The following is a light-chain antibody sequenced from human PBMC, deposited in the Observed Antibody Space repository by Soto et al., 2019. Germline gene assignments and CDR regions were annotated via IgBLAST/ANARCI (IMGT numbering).Light chain of an antibody. J-gene: IGKJ4*01. CDR2: DVS. V-gene: IGKV3-11*01. CDR1: QSVDSY. Sequence: EIVLTQSPATLSLSPGERATLSCRASQSVDSYLTWYQQKPGQAPRLLICDVSKRATGIPVRFSGSGSGTDFTLTISSLEPEDVAIYYCQQRRNWPLTFGGGTKVEIK. CDR3: QQRRNWPLT.